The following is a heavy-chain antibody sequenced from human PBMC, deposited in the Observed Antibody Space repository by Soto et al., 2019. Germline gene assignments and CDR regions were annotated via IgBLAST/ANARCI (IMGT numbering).Heavy chain of an antibody. Sequence: EVQLVESAGGLVQPGGSLRLSCAASGFTFSYYWMHWVRQAPGQGLVWVSRVHSDGSSTTYADSVKGRFTISRDNAKNTVYLQMNSLRAEDTAVYYCARGDKGAFDLWGQGTMVTVSS. D-gene: IGHD2-21*02. J-gene: IGHJ3*01. CDR2: VHSDGSST. CDR1: GFTFSYYW. V-gene: IGHV3-74*01. CDR3: ARGDKGAFDL.